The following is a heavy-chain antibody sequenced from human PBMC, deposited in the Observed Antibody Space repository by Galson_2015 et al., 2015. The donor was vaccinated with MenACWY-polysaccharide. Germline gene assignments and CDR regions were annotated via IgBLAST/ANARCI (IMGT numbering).Heavy chain of an antibody. V-gene: IGHV3-7*01. D-gene: IGHD2-2*02. CDR3: ANTRALY. CDR2: IKQDGSEK. Sequence: SLRLSCAASGFTFNSYWMGWVRQAPGKGLEWVANIKQDGSEKYYMDSVKGRFTISRDNAKNSLYLQMNSLRAEDTAAYYCANTRALYWGQGTLVTVSS. J-gene: IGHJ4*02. CDR1: GFTFNSYW.